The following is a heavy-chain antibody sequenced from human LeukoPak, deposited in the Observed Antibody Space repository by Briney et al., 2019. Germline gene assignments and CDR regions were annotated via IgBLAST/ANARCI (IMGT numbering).Heavy chain of an antibody. CDR3: ARVGSTAEAGTPDY. J-gene: IGHJ4*02. Sequence: PGGSLGLSCAASGFTFSDYYMSWIRQAPGKGLEWLSYISRTGSHTPYADSVKGRFTVSRDNAKNSLSLELNSLRVDDTAIYYCARVGSTAEAGTPDYWGQGTLVTVSS. CDR1: GFTFSDYY. CDR2: ISRTGSHT. D-gene: IGHD6-13*01. V-gene: IGHV3-11*06.